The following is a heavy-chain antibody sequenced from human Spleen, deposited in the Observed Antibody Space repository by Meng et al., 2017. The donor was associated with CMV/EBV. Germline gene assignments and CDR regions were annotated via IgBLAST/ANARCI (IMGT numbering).Heavy chain of an antibody. Sequence: AASGFTFSSYSMNWVRQAPGKGLEWVSSISSSSSYIYYADSVKGRFTISRDNAKNSPYLQMNSLRAEDTAVYYCARDFDFWEQPLDYWGQGTLVTVSS. D-gene: IGHD3-9*01. CDR2: ISSSSSYI. CDR3: ARDFDFWEQPLDY. V-gene: IGHV3-21*01. CDR1: GFTFSSYS. J-gene: IGHJ4*02.